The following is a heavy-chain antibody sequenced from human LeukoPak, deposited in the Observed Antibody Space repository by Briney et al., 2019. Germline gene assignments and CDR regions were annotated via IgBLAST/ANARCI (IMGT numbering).Heavy chain of an antibody. CDR2: INPNSGGT. D-gene: IGHD5-12*01. V-gene: IGHV1-2*02. CDR1: GYTFTGYY. Sequence: GASVKVSCKASGYTFTGYYMHWVRQAPGQGLEWMGWINPNSGGTNYAQKFQGRVTMTRDTSISTAYMELSRLRSGDTAVYYCAGKWLRFGWFDPWGQGTLVTVSS. J-gene: IGHJ5*02. CDR3: AGKWLRFGWFDP.